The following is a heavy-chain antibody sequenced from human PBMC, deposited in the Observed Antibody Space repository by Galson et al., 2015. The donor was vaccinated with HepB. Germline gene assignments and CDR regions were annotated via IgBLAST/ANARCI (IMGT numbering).Heavy chain of an antibody. D-gene: IGHD6-19*01. V-gene: IGHV4-59*01. CDR1: GGSISSYY. Sequence: SETLSLTCTISGGSISSYYWSWIRQPPGKGLEWIGYIYYSGSTNYNPSLKSRVTIPVDTSKNQFSLKLSSVTAADTAVYYCARDVRKPAGLFDYWGQGTLVTVSS. CDR3: ARDVRKPAGLFDY. CDR2: IYYSGST. J-gene: IGHJ4*02.